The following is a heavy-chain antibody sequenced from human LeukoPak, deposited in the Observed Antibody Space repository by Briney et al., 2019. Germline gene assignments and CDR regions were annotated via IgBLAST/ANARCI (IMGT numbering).Heavy chain of an antibody. D-gene: IGHD4-17*01. Sequence: ASVKVSCKASGYTFTGYYIHWVRQAPGQGLEWMGRINPNSGGTNYAQKFQGRVTMTRDTSISTAYMELSRLRSDDTAVYYCARSYGDYGNYYYYMDVWGKGTTVTVSS. V-gene: IGHV1-2*06. CDR3: ARSYGDYGNYYYYMDV. CDR2: INPNSGGT. CDR1: GYTFTGYY. J-gene: IGHJ6*03.